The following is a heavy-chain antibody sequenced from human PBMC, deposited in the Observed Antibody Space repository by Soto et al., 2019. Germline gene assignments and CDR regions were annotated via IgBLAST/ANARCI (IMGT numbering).Heavy chain of an antibody. CDR3: AKDQFHRFVVVVAAVFDY. J-gene: IGHJ4*02. CDR1: GFTFSSYA. D-gene: IGHD2-15*01. CDR2: ISGSGGST. V-gene: IGHV3-23*01. Sequence: PGGSLRLSCAASGFTFSSYAMSWVRQAPGKGLEWVSAISGSGGSTYYADSVKGRFTISRDNSKNTLYLQMNSLRAEDTAVYYCAKDQFHRFVVVVAAVFDYWGQGTLVTVSS.